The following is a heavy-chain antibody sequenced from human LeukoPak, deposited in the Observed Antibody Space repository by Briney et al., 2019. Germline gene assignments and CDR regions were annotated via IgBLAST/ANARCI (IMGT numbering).Heavy chain of an antibody. J-gene: IGHJ4*02. D-gene: IGHD3-3*01. Sequence: GGSLRLSCAASGFTFSSYSMNWVRQAPGKGLEWVSSISSSSSYIYYADSVKGRFTISRDNAKNSQYLQMNSLRAEDTAVYYCARENDFWSGYPNFDYWGQGTLVTVSS. CDR2: ISSSSSYI. CDR3: ARENDFWSGYPNFDY. V-gene: IGHV3-21*01. CDR1: GFTFSSYS.